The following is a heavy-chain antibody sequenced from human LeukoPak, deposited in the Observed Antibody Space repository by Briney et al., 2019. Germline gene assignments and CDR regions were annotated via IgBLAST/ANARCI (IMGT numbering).Heavy chain of an antibody. J-gene: IGHJ3*02. CDR3: ARVRRSGWPPYAFDI. CDR2: ISFSSATI. V-gene: IGHV3-48*04. D-gene: IGHD6-19*01. Sequence: PGGSLRLSCEASGFTFSSYSMNWVRQAPGKGLEWVSYISFSSATIHYADSVKGRFTISRDNAKNSLYLQMNSLRAEDTAVYYCARVRRSGWPPYAFDIWGQGTMVTVSS. CDR1: GFTFSSYS.